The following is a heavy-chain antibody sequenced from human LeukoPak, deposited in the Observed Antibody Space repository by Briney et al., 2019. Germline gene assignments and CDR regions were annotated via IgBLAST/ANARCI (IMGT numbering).Heavy chain of an antibody. J-gene: IGHJ4*02. CDR1: GSTFSSYE. Sequence: GGSLRLSCAASGSTFSSYEMNWVRQAPGKGLEWVSYSSSSGSTIYYADSVKGRFTISRDNAKNSLYLQMNSLRAEDTAVYYCAREHCSSTSCSYFDYWGQGTLVTVSS. CDR2: SSSSGSTI. V-gene: IGHV3-48*03. D-gene: IGHD2-2*01. CDR3: AREHCSSTSCSYFDY.